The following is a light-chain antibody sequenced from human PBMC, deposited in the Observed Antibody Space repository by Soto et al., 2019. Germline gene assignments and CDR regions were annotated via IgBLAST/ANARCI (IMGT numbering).Light chain of an antibody. CDR3: QQSYSALVA. V-gene: IGKV1-39*01. J-gene: IGKJ1*01. CDR2: ATS. CDR1: QSISSS. Sequence: DIPMTQSPSSLSASVGDRVTITCRASQSISSSLNWYQQKPGKAPELLIYATSNLQSGVPPRFSGSGSGTDFTLTISSLQPEDFATYYCQQSYSALVAFGQGTKVEIK.